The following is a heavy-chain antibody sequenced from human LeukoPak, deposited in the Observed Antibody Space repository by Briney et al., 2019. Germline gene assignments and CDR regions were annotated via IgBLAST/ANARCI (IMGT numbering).Heavy chain of an antibody. D-gene: IGHD1-26*01. CDR1: GGSFSGYY. CDR2: IYTSGST. CDR3: ARVVVGATTDYYYYYYMDV. J-gene: IGHJ6*03. Sequence: SETQSLTCAVYGGSFSGYYWSWIRQPPGKGLEWIGRIYTSGSTNYNPSLKSRVTISVDTSKNQFSLKLSSVTAADTAVYYCARVVVGATTDYYYYYYMDVWGKGTTVTISS. V-gene: IGHV4-4*08.